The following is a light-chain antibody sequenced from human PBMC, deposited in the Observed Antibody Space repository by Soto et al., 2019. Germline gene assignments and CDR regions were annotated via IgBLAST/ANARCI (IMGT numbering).Light chain of an antibody. J-gene: IGLJ1*01. CDR3: SSYAGGNTWL. Sequence: QSALTQPPSASGSPGQSVTISCTGTSSDVGGNNYVSWYQHHPGKAPKLMIYDVSKRPSGVPDRFSGCKSGNTASLTVSGVQVEDEAGEVCSSYAGGNTWLFGTGIK. CDR1: SSDVGGNNY. V-gene: IGLV2-8*01. CDR2: DVS.